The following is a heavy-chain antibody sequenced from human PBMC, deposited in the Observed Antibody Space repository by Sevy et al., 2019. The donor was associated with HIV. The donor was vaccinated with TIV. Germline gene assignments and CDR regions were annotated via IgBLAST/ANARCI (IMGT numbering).Heavy chain of an antibody. J-gene: IGHJ4*02. D-gene: IGHD2-8*01. CDR1: GFPFNIYS. V-gene: IGHV3-23*01. Sequence: GGSLRLSCATSGFPFNIYSMSWVRQAPGKGLEWVSTLSFGCGKINYADSVKGRFTISRDNSQNTLYLEMNSLRAEDTSLYFCSSDGCTKPQDYWGRGTLVTVSS. CDR3: SSDGCTKPQDY. CDR2: LSFGCGKI.